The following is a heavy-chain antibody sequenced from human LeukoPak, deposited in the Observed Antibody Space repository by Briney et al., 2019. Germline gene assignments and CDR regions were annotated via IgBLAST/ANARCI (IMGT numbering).Heavy chain of an antibody. CDR1: GYSFTNYW. CDR3: ARPWGYNYYYGMDV. Sequence: GESLKISCKGSGYSFTNYWIGWVRQMPGKGLERMGIIYPDDSDTRYSPSFQGQVTTSADKSITTAYLQWSSLKASDTAVYYCARPWGYNYYYGMDVWGQGTTVTVSS. J-gene: IGHJ6*02. V-gene: IGHV5-51*01. CDR2: IYPDDSDT. D-gene: IGHD5-12*01.